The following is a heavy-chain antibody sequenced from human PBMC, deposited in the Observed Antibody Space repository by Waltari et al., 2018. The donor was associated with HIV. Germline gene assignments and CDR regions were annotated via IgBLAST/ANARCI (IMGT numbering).Heavy chain of an antibody. D-gene: IGHD3-22*01. CDR3: ARGYDSSATYPDY. CDR1: GFTFSSYS. Sequence: EVQLVESGGGLVKPGGSLRLSCAASGFTFSSYSRNWARQRPGKGLEWGSSIGSSPSHIFYADSVKGLFTISRDNAKNSLYLQMNSLRAEDTAVYYCARGYDSSATYPDYWGQGTLVTVSS. CDR2: IGSSPSHI. J-gene: IGHJ4*02. V-gene: IGHV3-21*01.